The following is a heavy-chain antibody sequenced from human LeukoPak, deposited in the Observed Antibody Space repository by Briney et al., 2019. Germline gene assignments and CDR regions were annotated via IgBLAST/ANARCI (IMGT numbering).Heavy chain of an antibody. Sequence: GGSLRLSCAASGFTFSSYSMNWVRQAPGKGLEWVSAISGSGGSTYYADSVKGRFTISRDNSKNTLYLQMNSLRAEDTAVYYCAKVKNGYSSSYVFDYWGQGTLVTVST. CDR1: GFTFSSYS. D-gene: IGHD6-13*01. V-gene: IGHV3-23*01. CDR2: ISGSGGST. J-gene: IGHJ4*02. CDR3: AKVKNGYSSSYVFDY.